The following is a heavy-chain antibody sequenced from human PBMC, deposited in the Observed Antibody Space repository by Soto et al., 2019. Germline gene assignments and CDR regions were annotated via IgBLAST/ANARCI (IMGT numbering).Heavy chain of an antibody. J-gene: IGHJ4*02. D-gene: IGHD6-13*01. V-gene: IGHV3-23*01. Sequence: EVQLLESRGGLVQPGGSLRLSCAASGFTFSSYGMSWVRQAPGKGLEWVSGISGSGGSTYYADSVKGRFTISRDNPKNTLYLQMNSLRAEDTAVYYCAKEGRYSSSRGYFDYWGQGTLVTVSS. CDR2: ISGSGGST. CDR1: GFTFSSYG. CDR3: AKEGRYSSSRGYFDY.